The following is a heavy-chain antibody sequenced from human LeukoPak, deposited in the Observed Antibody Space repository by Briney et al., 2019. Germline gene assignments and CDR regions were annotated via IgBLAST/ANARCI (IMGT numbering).Heavy chain of an antibody. J-gene: IGHJ5*02. CDR1: GFTFSDYY. D-gene: IGHD5-12*01. CDR3: ARVVAAPSARFDP. Sequence: GGSLRLSCAASGFTFSDYYMSWIRQAPGKGLEWISYISSSGSTIYYADSVKGRFIISRDNAKNSMYLQMNSLRAEDTAVYYCARVVAAPSARFDPWGQGTLVTVSS. CDR2: ISSSGSTI. V-gene: IGHV3-11*04.